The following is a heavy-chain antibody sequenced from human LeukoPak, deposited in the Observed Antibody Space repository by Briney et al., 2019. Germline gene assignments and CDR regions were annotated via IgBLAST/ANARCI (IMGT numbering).Heavy chain of an antibody. V-gene: IGHV1-18*01. CDR1: GYTFTNYG. J-gene: IGHJ4*02. D-gene: IGHD2-8*02. CDR3: ARDLRDCSGTGCLYYFDY. Sequence: GASVKVSCKASGYTFTNYGISWVRQAPGQGLEWKGWISAYNGNTNYAQRFQGRVTMTSDTSTSTAYMELRSLRSDDTAVYYCARDLRDCSGTGCLYYFDYWGQGTLVTVSS. CDR2: ISAYNGNT.